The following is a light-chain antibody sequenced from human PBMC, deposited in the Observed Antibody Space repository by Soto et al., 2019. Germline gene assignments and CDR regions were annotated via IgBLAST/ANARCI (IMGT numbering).Light chain of an antibody. CDR2: AAS. CDR1: QSISSY. Sequence: DIQMTQSPSSLSASVGDRVTITCRASQSISSYLNWYQQKPGKAPKLLIYAASSLQSGVPSRFSGSGSGTEFTLTISSLQPDDFATYYCQQYDGYRFAQGTKVEIK. CDR3: QQYDGYR. V-gene: IGKV1-39*01. J-gene: IGKJ1*01.